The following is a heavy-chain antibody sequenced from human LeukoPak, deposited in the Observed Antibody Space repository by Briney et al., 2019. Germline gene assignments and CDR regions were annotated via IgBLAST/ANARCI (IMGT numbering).Heavy chain of an antibody. J-gene: IGHJ4*02. CDR2: ISHEGSSQ. CDR1: GFSFGSYG. V-gene: IGHV3-30*18. Sequence: GGSLRLSCAASGFSFGSYGMHWVRQAPGKGLEWVAVISHEGSSQYYGDSVKGRFTISRDNAKNSLYLQMNSLRPEDTALYYCAKDKGRAAGGSRFDYWGQGTLVTVSS. CDR3: AKDKGRAAGGSRFDY. D-gene: IGHD6-13*01.